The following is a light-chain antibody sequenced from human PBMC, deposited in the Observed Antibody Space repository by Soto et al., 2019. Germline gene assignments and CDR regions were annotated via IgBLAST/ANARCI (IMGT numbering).Light chain of an antibody. V-gene: IGKV1-33*01. J-gene: IGKJ4*01. CDR2: EAS. Sequence: DIQMTQSPSSLSASVGDRVTITCQASQDIKNYLNWYQQKPGKAPKLLIYEASNLETGVPSRFSGSGSGRSFTFTISSLQPEDIATYYCQQCDVFITFSGGTRIEIK. CDR1: QDIKNY. CDR3: QQCDVFIT.